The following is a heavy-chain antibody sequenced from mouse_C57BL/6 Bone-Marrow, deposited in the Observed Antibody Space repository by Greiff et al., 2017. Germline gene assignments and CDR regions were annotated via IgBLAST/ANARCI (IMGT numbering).Heavy chain of an antibody. CDR1: GYTFTDYY. D-gene: IGHD1-1*01. CDR2: INPNNGGT. J-gene: IGHJ2*01. Sequence: EVQLQQSGPELVKPGASVKISCKASGYTFTDYYMNWVKQSHGKSLEWIGDINPNNGGTSYNQKFKGKATLTVDKSSSTAYMELRSLTSEDSAVYYCVITTVVARDYWGQGTTLTVSS. V-gene: IGHV1-26*01. CDR3: VITTVVARDY.